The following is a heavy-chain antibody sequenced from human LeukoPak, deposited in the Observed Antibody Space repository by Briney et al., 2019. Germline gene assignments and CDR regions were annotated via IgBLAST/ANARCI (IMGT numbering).Heavy chain of an antibody. CDR2: ISDTARTK. CDR3: AGVNYWNYPF. Sequence: GGYLRLSCAASGFTFSDYYMTWIRQTPGKGLEWVSYISDTARTKSYAASVKGRFTISRDKAKTSLYLQMNSLRVEETAVYYCAGVNYWNYPFWGQGTLVTVSS. D-gene: IGHD1-7*01. CDR1: GFTFSDYY. J-gene: IGHJ4*02. V-gene: IGHV3-11*04.